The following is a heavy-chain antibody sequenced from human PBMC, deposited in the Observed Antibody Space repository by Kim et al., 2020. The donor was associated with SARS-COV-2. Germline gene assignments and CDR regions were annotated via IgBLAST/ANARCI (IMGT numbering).Heavy chain of an antibody. J-gene: IGHJ4*02. CDR2: INPNSGGT. Sequence: ASVKVFCKASGYTFTGYYMHWVRQAPGQGLEWMVRINPNSGGTNNAQKFQGRVTMTRDTSISTAYMELSRLRSDDTAVYYCARDPPRKYSSSWYEVDYWGQGTLVTVSS. V-gene: IGHV1-2*06. CDR1: GYTFTGYY. D-gene: IGHD6-13*01. CDR3: ARDPPRKYSSSWYEVDY.